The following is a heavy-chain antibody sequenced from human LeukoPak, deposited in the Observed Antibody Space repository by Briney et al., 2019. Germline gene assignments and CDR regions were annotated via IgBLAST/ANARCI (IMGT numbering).Heavy chain of an antibody. Sequence: GGSLRLSCAASGFTFSSYWMHWVRQAPGKGLVWVSRIITDGSSTTYADSVRGRFTISRDNAKNTLYLQMNSLRAEDTAVYYCTRENGGSYFYMDVWGKGTTVTVSS. D-gene: IGHD1-1*01. CDR2: IITDGSST. CDR1: GFTFSSYW. V-gene: IGHV3-74*01. CDR3: TRENGGSYFYMDV. J-gene: IGHJ6*03.